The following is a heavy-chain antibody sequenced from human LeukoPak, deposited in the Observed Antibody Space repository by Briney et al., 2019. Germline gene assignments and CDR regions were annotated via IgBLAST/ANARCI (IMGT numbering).Heavy chain of an antibody. D-gene: IGHD6-13*01. CDR2: IKQDGSEK. CDR1: GFTFSSYW. Sequence: PGGSLRLSCAASGFTFSSYWMSWVRQAPGKGLEWVANIKQDGSEKYYVDSVKGRFTISRDNAKNSLYLQMNSLRAEDTAVYYCARVVAAAGNGFGPWGPGTPVTGSP. J-gene: IGHJ5*02. CDR3: ARVVAAAGNGFGP. V-gene: IGHV3-7*01.